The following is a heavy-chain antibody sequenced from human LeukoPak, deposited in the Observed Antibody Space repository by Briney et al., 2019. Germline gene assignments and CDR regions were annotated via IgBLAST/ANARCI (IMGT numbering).Heavy chain of an antibody. J-gene: IGHJ4*02. V-gene: IGHV3-23*01. Sequence: GGSLRLSCAASGFTFSSYAMSWVRQAPGKGLEWLSAISGSGGSTYYADSVKGRFTISRDNSKNTLYLQMNSLRAEGTAVYYCAKARLNIAVAAPGDYWGQGTLVTVSS. CDR2: ISGSGGST. CDR1: GFTFSSYA. D-gene: IGHD6-19*01. CDR3: AKARLNIAVAAPGDY.